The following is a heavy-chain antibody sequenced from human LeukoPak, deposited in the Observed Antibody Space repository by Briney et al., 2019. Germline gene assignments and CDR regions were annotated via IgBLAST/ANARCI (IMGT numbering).Heavy chain of an antibody. D-gene: IGHD3-3*01. J-gene: IGHJ4*02. CDR2: IYYTGST. V-gene: IGHV4-59*08. CDR3: ASQERSSYKMCGPRWVL. CDR1: AAPTRVD. Sequence: PSETLSLTSTVSRAAPTRVDWTTRRQPPGKGLEWIGYIYYTGSTNSNPSLKSRVTVSVDTSKNQFSLKLSSMTAADTAVYYCASQERSSYKMCGPRWVLGGRGTLVTVSS.